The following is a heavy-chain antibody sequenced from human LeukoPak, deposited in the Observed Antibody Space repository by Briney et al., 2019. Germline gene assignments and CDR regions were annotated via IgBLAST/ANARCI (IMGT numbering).Heavy chain of an antibody. Sequence: GRSLRLSCAASGFTFDDYAMHWVRQAPGKGLEWVSGISWNSGSIGYADSVKGRFTISRDNAKNSLYLQMNSLRAEDTALYYCAKDGYSYGKSFDYWGQGTLVTVSS. V-gene: IGHV3-9*01. J-gene: IGHJ4*02. CDR2: ISWNSGSI. CDR3: AKDGYSYGKSFDY. CDR1: GFTFDDYA. D-gene: IGHD5-18*01.